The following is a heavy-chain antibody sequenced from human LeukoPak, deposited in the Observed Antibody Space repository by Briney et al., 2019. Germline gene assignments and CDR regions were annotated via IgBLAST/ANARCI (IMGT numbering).Heavy chain of an antibody. J-gene: IGHJ4*02. V-gene: IGHV4-34*01. Sequence: SETLSLTCAVYGGSFSGYYWSWIRQPPGKGLEWIGEINHSGSTNYNPSLTSLKSRVTISVDMSKNQFSLKLSSVTAADTAVYYCARQQLSQLYYFDNWGQGTLVTVSS. D-gene: IGHD6-13*01. CDR2: INHSGST. CDR3: ARQQLSQLYYFDN. CDR1: GGSFSGYY.